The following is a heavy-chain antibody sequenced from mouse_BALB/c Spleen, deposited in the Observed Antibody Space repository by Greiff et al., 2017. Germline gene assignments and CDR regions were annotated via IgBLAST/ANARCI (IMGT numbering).Heavy chain of an antibody. CDR3: ARHDYYGSSGYAMDY. CDR1: GFSLTSYG. Sequence: VKLVESGPDLVAPSQSLSITCTVSGFSLTSYGVHWVRQPPGKGLEWLVVIWSDGSTTYNSALKSRLSISKDNSKSQVFLKMNSLQTDDTAMYYCARHDYYGSSGYAMDYWGQGTSVTVSS. J-gene: IGHJ4*01. V-gene: IGHV2-6-2*01. CDR2: IWSDGST. D-gene: IGHD1-1*01.